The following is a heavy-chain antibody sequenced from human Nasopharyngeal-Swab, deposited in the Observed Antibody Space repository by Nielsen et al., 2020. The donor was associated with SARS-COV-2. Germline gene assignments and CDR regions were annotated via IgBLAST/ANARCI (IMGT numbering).Heavy chain of an antibody. V-gene: IGHV4-34*01. D-gene: IGHD3-22*01. CDR1: GASFSGYY. CDR3: ARVGDYYDSSDMGDY. J-gene: IGHJ4*02. CDR2: INHSGST. Sequence: SETLSLTCAVYGASFSGYYWSWIRQPPGKGLEWIGEINHSGSTNYNPSLKSRVTISVDTSKNQFSLKLSSVTAADTAVYYCARVGDYYDSSDMGDYWGQGTLVTVSS.